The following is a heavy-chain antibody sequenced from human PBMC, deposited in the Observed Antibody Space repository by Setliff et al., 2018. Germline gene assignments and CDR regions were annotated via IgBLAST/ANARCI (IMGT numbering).Heavy chain of an antibody. V-gene: IGHV2-5*02. Sequence: SGPTLVNPTQTLTLTCTFSGLSLNNSGVGVGWIRQPPGKALEWLALIYWDDGKRYSPSLKTRLTITKDTSKNQVVLMMTDMDPVDTATYYCVRLVVTKLNAFDIWGQGTMVTVSS. CDR1: GLSLNNSGVG. J-gene: IGHJ3*02. D-gene: IGHD3-22*01. CDR3: VRLVVTKLNAFDI. CDR2: IYWDDGK.